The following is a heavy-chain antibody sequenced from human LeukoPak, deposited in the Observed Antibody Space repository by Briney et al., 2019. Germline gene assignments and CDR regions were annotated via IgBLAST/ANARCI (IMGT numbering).Heavy chain of an antibody. J-gene: IGHJ4*02. CDR3: AREADSGYYRTVDY. CDR1: GFTLSRFA. CDR2: MSDDGSEK. Sequence: GGSLILSCTASGFTLSRFAMHWVRQAPGKGLEWLGHMSDDGSEKHYVDSVRGRFTISRDPSKNTLYLEMTSLRTEDTAVYYCAREADSGYYRTVDYWGQGTMVTVS. D-gene: IGHD2-15*01. V-gene: IGHV3-30-3*01.